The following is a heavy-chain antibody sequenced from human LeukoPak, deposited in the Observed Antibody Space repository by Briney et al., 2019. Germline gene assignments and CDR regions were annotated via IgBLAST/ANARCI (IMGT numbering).Heavy chain of an antibody. CDR2: ISYDGTKT. J-gene: IGHJ4*02. CDR3: EREWFGESN. V-gene: IGHV3-30*04. CDR1: GFTFSSSN. Sequence: GGSQRLSCAPSGFTFSSSNMHWVRQSPGRGLERVALISYDGTKTYYGESVKGRFTVSRDNSKNMLFLQMNSLSAEDTAIYYCEREWFGESNWGQGARVTVSS. D-gene: IGHD3-10*01.